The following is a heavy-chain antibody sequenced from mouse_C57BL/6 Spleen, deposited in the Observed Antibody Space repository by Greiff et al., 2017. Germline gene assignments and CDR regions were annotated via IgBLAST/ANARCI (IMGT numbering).Heavy chain of an antibody. J-gene: IGHJ4*01. CDR2: IYPGDGDT. Sequence: VQLQQSGPELVKPGASVKISCKASGYAFSSSWMNWVKQRPGKGLEWIGRIYPGDGDTNYNGKFKGKATLTADKSSSTAYMQLSSLTSEDSAVYFCARGKAQATFYAMDYWGQGTSVTVSS. CDR1: GYAFSSSW. D-gene: IGHD3-2*02. CDR3: ARGKAQATFYAMDY. V-gene: IGHV1-82*01.